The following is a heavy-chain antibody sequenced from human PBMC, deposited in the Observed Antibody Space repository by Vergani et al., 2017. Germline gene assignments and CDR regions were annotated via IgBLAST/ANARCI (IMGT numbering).Heavy chain of an antibody. D-gene: IGHD5-12*01. J-gene: IGHJ4*02. CDR2: INPKSGGT. CDR1: GYTFSNYY. CDR3: ARGGYEWGATGAHY. Sequence: QVQLVQSGAEVKKPGASMKVSCKASGYTFSNYYLHWVRQAPGQGLEWMGWINPKSGGTNYAQKFQGRVTMTRDTSITTAHMELSRLSTDDTAVYYCARGGYEWGATGAHYWGQGTLVTVSS. V-gene: IGHV1-2*02.